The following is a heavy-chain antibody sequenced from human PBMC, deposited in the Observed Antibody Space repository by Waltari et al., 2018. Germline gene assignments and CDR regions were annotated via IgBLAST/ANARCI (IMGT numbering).Heavy chain of an antibody. CDR1: GGSISSYY. CDR2: IYYSGST. V-gene: IGHV4-59*01. CDR3: ARDGSGGFRN. J-gene: IGHJ4*02. Sequence: QVQLQESGPGLVKPSETLSLTCTVSGGSISSYYWSWIRQPPGKGLEWIGYIYYSGSTNYNPSLKSRVTISVDTSKNQFSLKLSSVIAADTAVYYCARDGSGGFRNWGQGTLVTVSS. D-gene: IGHD3-10*01.